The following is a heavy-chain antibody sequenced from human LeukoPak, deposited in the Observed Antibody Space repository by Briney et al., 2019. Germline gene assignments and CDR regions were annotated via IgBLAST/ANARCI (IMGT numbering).Heavy chain of an antibody. CDR3: AGGSGWLIDS. CDR2: IKQDGSEK. CDR1: RFTFGTFY. V-gene: IGHV3-7*05. D-gene: IGHD6-19*01. Sequence: SGGSLRLSCAASRFTFGTFYMAWVRQAPGKGLEWVANIKQDGSEKFYVDSVKGRFTISRDNAKNSLYLQMNSLRAEDTAVYYCAGGSGWLIDSWGRGTLVTVSS. J-gene: IGHJ4*02.